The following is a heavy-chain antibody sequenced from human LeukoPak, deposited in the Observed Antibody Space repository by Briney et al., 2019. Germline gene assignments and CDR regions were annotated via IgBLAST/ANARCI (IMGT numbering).Heavy chain of an antibody. CDR1: GFTFSSYG. Sequence: GGSLRLSCAASGFTFSSYGMHWVRQAPGKGLEWVAVISYDGSNKYYADSVKGRFTISRDNSKNTLYLQMNSLRAEDTAVYYCAKADVDTAMGPDYYYCGMDVWGQGTTVTVSS. CDR2: ISYDGSNK. CDR3: AKADVDTAMGPDYYYCGMDV. J-gene: IGHJ6*02. V-gene: IGHV3-30*18. D-gene: IGHD5-18*01.